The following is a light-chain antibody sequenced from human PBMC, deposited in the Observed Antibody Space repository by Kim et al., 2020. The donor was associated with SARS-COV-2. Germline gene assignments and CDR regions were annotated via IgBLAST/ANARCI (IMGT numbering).Light chain of an antibody. J-gene: IGLJ2*01. V-gene: IGLV3-19*01. CDR3: NSRDSSGNNVV. CDR2: GKS. CDR1: SLRSYY. Sequence: SSELTQDPAVSVALGQTVRITCQGDSLRSYYASWYQQKPGQAPVLVIYGKSNRPSGIPDRFSGSSSGNTASLTITGAQAEDEADYYCNSRDSSGNNVVFGGGTQLTVL.